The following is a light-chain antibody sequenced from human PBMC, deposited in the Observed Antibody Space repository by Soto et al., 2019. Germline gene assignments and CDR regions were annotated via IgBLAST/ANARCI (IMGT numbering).Light chain of an antibody. CDR2: DVS. CDR3: SSYTSSSTLEGHYV. Sequence: QSVLTQPASVSGSPGQSITISCTGTSSDVGGYNYVSWYQQHPGKAPKLMIYDVSNRPSGVSNRFSGSKSGNTASLTISGLQAEDEADYYCSSYTSSSTLEGHYVFGTGTKVT. CDR1: SSDVGGYNY. J-gene: IGLJ1*01. V-gene: IGLV2-14*01.